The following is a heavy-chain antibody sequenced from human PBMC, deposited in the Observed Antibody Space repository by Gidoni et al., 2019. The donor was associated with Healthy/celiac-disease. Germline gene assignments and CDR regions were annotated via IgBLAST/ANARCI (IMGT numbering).Heavy chain of an antibody. Sequence: QVQLQESGPGLVKPSQTLSLTCTVAGVSISSGSYYWSWIRQPAGKGLEWIGRIYTSAITNYNPSLKSRVTISVDTSKNQFSLKLSSVTAAATAVYYCARGLLWFGELCWGQGTLVTVSS. J-gene: IGHJ4*02. CDR3: ARGLLWFGELC. CDR1: GVSISSGSYY. V-gene: IGHV4-61*02. D-gene: IGHD3-10*01. CDR2: IYTSAIT.